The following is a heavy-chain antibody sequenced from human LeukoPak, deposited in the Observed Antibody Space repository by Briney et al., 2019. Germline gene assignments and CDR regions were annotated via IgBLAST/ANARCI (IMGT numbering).Heavy chain of an antibody. D-gene: IGHD3-22*01. CDR3: AKDFSVYYYDSRVLDY. CDR2: ISSSSSYI. CDR1: GFTFSSYS. J-gene: IGHJ4*02. Sequence: PGGSLRLSCAASGFTFSSYSMNWVRQAPGKGLEWVLSISSSSSYIYYADSVKGRFTISTDNAKNSLYLQMNSLRAEDTAVYYCAKDFSVYYYDSRVLDYWGQGTLVTVSS. V-gene: IGHV3-21*01.